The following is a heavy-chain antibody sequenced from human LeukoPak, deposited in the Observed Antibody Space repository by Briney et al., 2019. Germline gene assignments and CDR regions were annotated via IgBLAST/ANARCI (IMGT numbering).Heavy chain of an antibody. D-gene: IGHD2-15*01. J-gene: IGHJ4*02. V-gene: IGHV3-21*01. Sequence: GGSLRLSCAASGFTFSSYSMNWVRQAPGKGLEWVSSISSSSSYIYYADSVKGRFTISRDNAKNSLYLQMNSLRAEDTAVYYCATIVPDVAATLTFDYWGQGTLVTVSS. CDR1: GFTFSSYS. CDR2: ISSSSSYI. CDR3: ATIVPDVAATLTFDY.